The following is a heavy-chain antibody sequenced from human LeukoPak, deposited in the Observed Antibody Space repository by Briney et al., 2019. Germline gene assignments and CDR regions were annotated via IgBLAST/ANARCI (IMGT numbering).Heavy chain of an antibody. CDR2: INHSEST. Sequence: SETLSLTCAVYGGSFSGYYWSWIRQPPGKGLEWIGEINHSESTNYNPSLKSRVTISVDTFKNQFSLKLSSVTAADTAVYYCARTPRRSLRRMNAFDIWGQGTMVTVSS. J-gene: IGHJ3*02. CDR1: GGSFSGYY. CDR3: ARTPRRSLRRMNAFDI. V-gene: IGHV4-34*01. D-gene: IGHD1-14*01.